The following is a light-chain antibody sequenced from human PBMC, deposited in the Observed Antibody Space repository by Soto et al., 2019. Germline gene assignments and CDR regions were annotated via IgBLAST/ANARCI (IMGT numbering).Light chain of an antibody. J-gene: IGLJ2*01. CDR3: QSYDSSLSGVV. Sequence: QSVLTQPPSVSGAPGQRVTISCTGSSSNIGAGYDVHGYQQLPVTAPKLLIYGNSNRPSGVPDRFSGSKSGTSASLAITGLQAEDEADYYCQSYDSSLSGVVFGGGTKLTVL. V-gene: IGLV1-40*01. CDR1: SSNIGAGYD. CDR2: GNS.